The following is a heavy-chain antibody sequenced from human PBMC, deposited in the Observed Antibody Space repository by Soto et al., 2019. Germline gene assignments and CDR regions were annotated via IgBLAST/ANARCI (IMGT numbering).Heavy chain of an antibody. J-gene: IGHJ1*01. D-gene: IGHD6-13*01. CDR1: GFTVSSNY. CDR3: ARDLGGSSWYGYFQH. V-gene: IGHV3-53*02. CDR2: IYSGGST. Sequence: EVQLVETGGGLIQPGGSLRLSCAASGFTVSSNYMSWVRQAPGKGLEWVSVIYSGGSTYYADSVKGRFTISRDNSKNTLYLQMNSLRAEDTAVYYCARDLGGSSWYGYFQHWGQGTLVTVSS.